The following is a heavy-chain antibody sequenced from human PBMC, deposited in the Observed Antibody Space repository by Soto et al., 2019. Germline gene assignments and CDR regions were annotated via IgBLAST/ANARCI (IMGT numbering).Heavy chain of an antibody. J-gene: IGHJ4*02. V-gene: IGHV4-34*01. CDR1: GGSFSGYY. Sequence: QVQVQQWGAGLLRPSETLSLTCAVFGGSFSGYYCSWLRQSPGKGLEWIGEINHSGRTNYNPSPKSRVPISVDTPKNQFALRVTSVTAADTAVYVSAGRSNRGYLTMDYWGPGTLLAVSS. CDR2: INHSGRT. CDR3: AGRSNRGYLTMDY. D-gene: IGHD6-13*01.